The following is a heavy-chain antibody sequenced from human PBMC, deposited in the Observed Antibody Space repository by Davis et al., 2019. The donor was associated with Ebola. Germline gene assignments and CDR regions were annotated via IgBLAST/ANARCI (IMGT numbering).Heavy chain of an antibody. V-gene: IGHV3-72*01. CDR2: IRNKANSYTT. CDR1: GFTFSNAW. D-gene: IGHD3-16*01. Sequence: GESLKISCAASGFTFSNAWMSWVRQAPGKGLEWVGRIRNKANSYTTEYAASVKGRFTISRDDSKKSVFLQMNSLKTEDTAVYYCTRDLGQYYAMDVRGQGTTVTVSS. J-gene: IGHJ6*02. CDR3: TRDLGQYYAMDV.